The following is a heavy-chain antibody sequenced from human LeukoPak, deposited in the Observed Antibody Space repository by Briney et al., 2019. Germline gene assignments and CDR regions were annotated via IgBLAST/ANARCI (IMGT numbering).Heavy chain of an antibody. V-gene: IGHV1-46*01. D-gene: IGHD6-13*01. CDR1: GYTFTSYY. J-gene: IGHJ3*02. CDR3: ARDSAVGSSSWYGAFDI. Sequence: ASVKVSCKASGYTFTSYYMHWVRQAPGQGLEWMGIINPSGGSTSYAQKFQGRVTMTRDTSTSTVYMELSSLRSEDTAVYYCARDSAVGSSSWYGAFDIWGQGTMVTVSS. CDR2: INPSGGST.